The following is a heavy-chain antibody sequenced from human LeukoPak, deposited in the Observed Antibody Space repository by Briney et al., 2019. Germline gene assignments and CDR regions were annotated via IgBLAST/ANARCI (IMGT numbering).Heavy chain of an antibody. V-gene: IGHV3-21*04. CDR2: ISSSRTYI. CDR3: ARDRDSSSWHDAFDI. D-gene: IGHD6-13*01. CDR1: GFTFSSYS. Sequence: PGGSLRLSCAASGFTFSSYSMNWVRQAPGKGLEWVSSISSSRTYIYYADSVKGRFTISRDNAKNSLYLQMNSPRAEDTAVYYCARDRDSSSWHDAFDIWGQGTMVTVSS. J-gene: IGHJ3*02.